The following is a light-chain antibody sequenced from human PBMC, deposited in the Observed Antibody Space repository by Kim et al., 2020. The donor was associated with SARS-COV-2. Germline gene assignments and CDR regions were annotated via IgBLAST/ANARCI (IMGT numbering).Light chain of an antibody. J-gene: IGLJ3*02. CDR1: PATIGDNS. CDR2: DNN. Sequence: GPSVTISSSGSPATIGDNSVHLYLQLPGPAPKLLIYDNNRRPSGVPARFSGSKSGSSASLAISGVQSEDEAHYYCAAWDDSLNGVVFGGGTQLTVL. V-gene: IGLV1-44*01. CDR3: AAWDDSLNGVV.